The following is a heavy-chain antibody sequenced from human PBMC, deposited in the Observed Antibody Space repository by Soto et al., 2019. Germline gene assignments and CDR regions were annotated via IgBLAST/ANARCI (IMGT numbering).Heavy chain of an antibody. CDR3: ARSYYDILTGSPRYYYYYGMDV. CDR2: IDPSDSYT. J-gene: IGHJ6*02. D-gene: IGHD3-9*01. V-gene: IGHV5-10-1*01. Sequence: KIPGESLKISCKGSGYSFTSYWISWVRQMPGKGLERMGRIDPSDSYTNYSPSFQGHVTISADKSISTAYLQWSSLKASDTAMYYCARSYYDILTGSPRYYYYYGMDVWGQGTTVTVSS. CDR1: GYSFTSYW.